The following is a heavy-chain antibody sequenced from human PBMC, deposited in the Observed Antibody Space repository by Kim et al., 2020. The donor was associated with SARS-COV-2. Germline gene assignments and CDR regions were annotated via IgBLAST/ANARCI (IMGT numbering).Heavy chain of an antibody. CDR2: IGSAGDT. J-gene: IGHJ3*02. D-gene: IGHD3-16*01. CDR1: GFTLSRYD. Sequence: GGSLRLSCAASGFTLSRYDMHWVRQGTGKGLEWVSSIGSAGDTYNAGSVKGRFTISRESAKNSLYLQMNSLRAGDTAVYYCARVNMNAFDIWGQGTMVTVSS. CDR3: ARVNMNAFDI. V-gene: IGHV3-13*04.